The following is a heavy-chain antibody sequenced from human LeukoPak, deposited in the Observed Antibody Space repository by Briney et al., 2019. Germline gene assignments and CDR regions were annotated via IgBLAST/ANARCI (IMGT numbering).Heavy chain of an antibody. J-gene: IGHJ4*02. CDR2: ISSSGSTI. D-gene: IGHD1-26*01. V-gene: IGHV3-48*04. CDR3: ARKRELPDGDYFDY. CDR1: GFTFSSYG. Sequence: PGGSLRLSCAASGFTFSSYGMHWVRQAPGKGLEWVSYISSSGSTIYYADSVKGRFTISRDNAKNSLYLQMNSLRAEDTAVYYCARKRELPDGDYFDYWGQGTLVTVSS.